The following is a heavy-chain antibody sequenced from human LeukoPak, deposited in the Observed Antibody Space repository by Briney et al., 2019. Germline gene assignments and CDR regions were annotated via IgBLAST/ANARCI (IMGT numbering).Heavy chain of an antibody. D-gene: IGHD6-13*01. CDR2: IYHSGST. V-gene: IGHV4-4*02. CDR1: GGSISSSNW. J-gene: IGHJ5*02. Sequence: SETLSLTCAVSGGSISSSNWWSWVRQPPGKGLEWIGEIYHSGSTNYNPSLRSRVTISVDKSKNQFSLKLSSVTAADTAVYYCARAYSSSWYGNWFDPWGQGTLVTVSS. CDR3: ARAYSSSWYGNWFDP.